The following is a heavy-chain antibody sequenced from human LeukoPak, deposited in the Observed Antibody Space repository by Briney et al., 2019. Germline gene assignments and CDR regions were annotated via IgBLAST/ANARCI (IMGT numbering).Heavy chain of an antibody. CDR2: IRSKANSYAT. J-gene: IGHJ4*02. Sequence: GGSLRLSCAASGFTFSGSAIHWVRQASGKGLEWVGRIRSKANSYATAYGASVKGRFTISRDDSKNTAYLQMNSLKTEDTAVYYCTRHVPNSGYANFDYWGQGTLVTVSS. V-gene: IGHV3-73*01. CDR1: GFTFSGSA. CDR3: TRHVPNSGYANFDY. D-gene: IGHD5-12*01.